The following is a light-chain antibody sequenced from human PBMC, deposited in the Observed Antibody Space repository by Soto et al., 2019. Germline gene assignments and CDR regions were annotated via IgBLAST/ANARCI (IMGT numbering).Light chain of an antibody. V-gene: IGLV2-8*01. CDR3: TSYVGSNIWV. CDR1: SSDVGAYKY. CDR2: EVS. Sequence: QSALTQPPSASGSPGQSVTISCTGTSSDVGAYKYVSWYQQYPGKAPKLMIYEVSKRPSGVPDRFSGSKSGNTASLTVSGLQSEDDADYSCTSYVGSNIWVFGGGTKLTVL. J-gene: IGLJ3*02.